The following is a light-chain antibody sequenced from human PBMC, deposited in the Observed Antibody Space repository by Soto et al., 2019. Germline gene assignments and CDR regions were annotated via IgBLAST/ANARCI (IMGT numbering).Light chain of an antibody. CDR2: EVS. CDR1: NSDVGGYNY. V-gene: IGLV2-14*01. Sequence: SVLTQPASVSGSPGQSITISCTGTNSDVGGYNYVSWYQQHPGKAPEPMIYEVSHRPSGVSNRFSGSKSDNTASLTISGLQAEDEADYYCSSYTSISTLYVFGTGTKVTVL. J-gene: IGLJ1*01. CDR3: SSYTSISTLYV.